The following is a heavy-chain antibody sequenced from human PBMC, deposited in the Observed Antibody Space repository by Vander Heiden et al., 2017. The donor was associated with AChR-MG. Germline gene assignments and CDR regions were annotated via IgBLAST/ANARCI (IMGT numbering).Heavy chain of an antibody. J-gene: IGHJ4*02. CDR2: IYYSGST. Sequence: QLQLQASGTGLAKPSETLSLTCTVSGGSISSSSYYGGWFRQPPGKGLEWIGGIYYSGSTYYNPSLKSRVTISVETSKNQFSLKLSSVTAADTAVYYCARLLYYYGSGNRNYWGQGTLVTVSS. D-gene: IGHD3-10*01. CDR1: GGSISSSSYY. CDR3: ARLLYYYGSGNRNY. V-gene: IGHV4-39*01.